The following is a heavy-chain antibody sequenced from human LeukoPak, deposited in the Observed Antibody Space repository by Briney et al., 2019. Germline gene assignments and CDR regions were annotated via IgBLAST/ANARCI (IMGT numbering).Heavy chain of an antibody. CDR3: AREYSSSSGRAFDI. CDR1: GFTFSSYG. V-gene: IGHV3-48*01. J-gene: IGHJ3*02. D-gene: IGHD6-6*01. CDR2: IGSSSSTI. Sequence: GGSLRLSCAASGFTFSSYGMHWVRQAPGKGLEWVSYIGSSSSTIYYADSVKGRFTISRDNAKNSLHLQMNSLRAEDTAVYYCAREYSSSSGRAFDIWGQGTMVTVSS.